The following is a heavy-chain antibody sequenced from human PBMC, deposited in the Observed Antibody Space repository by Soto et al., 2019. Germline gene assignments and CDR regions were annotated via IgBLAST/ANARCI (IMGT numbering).Heavy chain of an antibody. Sequence: QVQLVESGGGVVQPGRSLRLSCAASGFTFSSYAMHWVRQAPGKGLEWVAVISYDGSNKYYADSVKGRFTISRDNSKNTLYLQMSSLRAEDTAVYYCARAGDGYNQGDYWGQGTLVTVSS. D-gene: IGHD5-12*01. J-gene: IGHJ4*02. CDR3: ARAGDGYNQGDY. CDR2: ISYDGSNK. CDR1: GFTFSSYA. V-gene: IGHV3-30-3*01.